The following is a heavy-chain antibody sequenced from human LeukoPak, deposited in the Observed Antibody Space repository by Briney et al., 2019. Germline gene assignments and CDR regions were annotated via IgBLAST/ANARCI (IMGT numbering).Heavy chain of an antibody. J-gene: IGHJ4*02. CDR2: ISSSSSYI. Sequence: GGSLRLSCAASGFTFSSYSMNWVRQAPGKGLEWVSSISSSSSYIYYADSVKGRFTISRDNAKNSLYLQMNSLRAEDTAVYYCARGNGGNSGRLYGYWGQGTLVTVSS. D-gene: IGHD4-23*01. CDR3: ARGNGGNSGRLYGY. CDR1: GFTFSSYS. V-gene: IGHV3-21*01.